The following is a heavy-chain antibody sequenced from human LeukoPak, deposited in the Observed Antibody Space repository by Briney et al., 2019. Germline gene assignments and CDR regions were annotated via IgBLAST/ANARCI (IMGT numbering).Heavy chain of an antibody. CDR2: ISSNGGST. J-gene: IGHJ3*02. D-gene: IGHD2-21*02. Sequence: GGSLRLSCAASGFTFSSYAMHWVRQAPGKGLEYVSAISSNGGSTYYANSVKGRFTISRDNSKNTLYLQMGSLRAEDMAVYYCARAGNCGGDCYSRYAFDTWGQGTMVTVSS. CDR1: GFTFSSYA. CDR3: ARAGNCGGDCYSRYAFDT. V-gene: IGHV3-64*01.